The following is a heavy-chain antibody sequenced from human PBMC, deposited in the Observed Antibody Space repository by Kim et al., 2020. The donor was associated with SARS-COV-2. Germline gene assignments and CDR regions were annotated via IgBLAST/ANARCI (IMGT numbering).Heavy chain of an antibody. CDR2: NGNT. D-gene: IGHD3-16*01. J-gene: IGHJ4*02. V-gene: IGHV1-3*01. CDR3: LGGFYFDY. Sequence: NGNTIYSQKFQGRVNFTKDTSASTAYMELSFLRSEDSAVYYCLGGFYFDYWGQGTLVTVSS.